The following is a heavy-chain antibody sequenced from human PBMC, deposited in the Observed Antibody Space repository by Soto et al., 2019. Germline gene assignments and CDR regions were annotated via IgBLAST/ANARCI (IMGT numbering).Heavy chain of an antibody. J-gene: IGHJ4*02. V-gene: IGHV2-5*02. CDR1: GFSLNSSGVG. D-gene: IGHD6-19*01. CDR3: AHRRYTSGWYYFDD. CDR2: IYWDDDK. Sequence: QITLKESGPTLVKPTQTLTLTCTFSGFSLNSSGVGVGWIRQPPGKALEWLALIYWDDDKRYSPSLKSRLTITRDASKDQVVLTMTSMDPVDTATYYCAHRRYTSGWYYFDDWGQGTLVTVYS.